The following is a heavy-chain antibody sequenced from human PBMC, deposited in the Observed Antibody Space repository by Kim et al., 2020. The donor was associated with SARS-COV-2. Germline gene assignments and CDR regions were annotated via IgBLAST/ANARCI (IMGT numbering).Heavy chain of an antibody. CDR2: IVPRDSYT. J-gene: IGHJ5*02. CDR1: GYSFTSYW. D-gene: IGHD5-12*01. Sequence: GESLKISCKGSGYSFTSYWISWVRQMPGKGLEWMGRIVPRDSYTNYSPSFQGHVTIPADKSISTAYLQWSSLKASDTAMYYCARRGLVATLGFDPWGQGTLVTVSS. CDR3: ARRGLVATLGFDP. V-gene: IGHV5-10-1*01.